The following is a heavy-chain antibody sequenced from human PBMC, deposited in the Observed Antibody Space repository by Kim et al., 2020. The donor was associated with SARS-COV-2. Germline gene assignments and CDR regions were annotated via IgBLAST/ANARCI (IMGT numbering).Heavy chain of an antibody. Sequence: GGSLRLSCAASGFTFSSYSMNWVRQAPGKGLEWVSSISSSSSYIYYADSVKGRFTISRDNAKNSLYLQMNSLRAEDTAVYYCARDLLVRGVMRDYWGQGTLVTVSS. CDR2: ISSSSSYI. V-gene: IGHV3-21*01. CDR1: GFTFSSYS. CDR3: ARDLLVRGVMRDY. J-gene: IGHJ4*02. D-gene: IGHD3-10*01.